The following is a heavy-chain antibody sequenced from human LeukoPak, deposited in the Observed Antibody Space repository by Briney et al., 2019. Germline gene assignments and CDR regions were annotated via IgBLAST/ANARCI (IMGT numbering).Heavy chain of an antibody. J-gene: IGHJ5*02. D-gene: IGHD3-10*01. Sequence: ASVKVSRKASGGTFSTDAINWVRQAPGQGLEWVGRIIPILDIPSYAQKFQGRVTISADKSTNTAYLELSSLRSEDTALYYCTRNYYGSGSSPFDPWGQGTLVIVSS. V-gene: IGHV1-69*04. CDR1: GGTFSTDA. CDR3: TRNYYGSGSSPFDP. CDR2: IIPILDIP.